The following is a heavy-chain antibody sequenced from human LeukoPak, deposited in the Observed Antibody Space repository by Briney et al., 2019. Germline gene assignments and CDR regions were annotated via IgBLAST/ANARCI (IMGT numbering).Heavy chain of an antibody. CDR2: IYSDGST. Sequence: GGPLRLSCAASGLTVTSNYMSWVRQAPGKGLEWVSVIYSDGSTYYADSVKGRFSISRDNSKNTLYLQLNSLRVEDTAVYYCARRPDYGGTPTFDYWGQGTLVTVSS. CDR1: GLTVTSNY. V-gene: IGHV3-66*01. CDR3: ARRPDYGGTPTFDY. D-gene: IGHD4-23*01. J-gene: IGHJ4*02.